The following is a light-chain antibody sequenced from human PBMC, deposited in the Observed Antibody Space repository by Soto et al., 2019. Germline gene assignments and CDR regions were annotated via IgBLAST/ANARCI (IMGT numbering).Light chain of an antibody. Sequence: DIQMTQSPSSLSASVGDRVTITCRACQGISNYLAWYQQKPGKVPKLLIYAASTLQSGVPSRFSGSGSGTDFTLTISSLQPEDVATYYWQKYNSSPLTFGGGTKVEIK. CDR3: QKYNSSPLT. V-gene: IGKV1-27*01. CDR2: AAS. J-gene: IGKJ4*01. CDR1: QGISNY.